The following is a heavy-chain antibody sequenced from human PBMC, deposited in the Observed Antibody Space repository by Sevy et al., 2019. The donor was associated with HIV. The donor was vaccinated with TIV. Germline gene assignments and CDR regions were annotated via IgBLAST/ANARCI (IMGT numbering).Heavy chain of an antibody. V-gene: IGHV4-59*01. D-gene: IGHD6-19*01. J-gene: IGHJ6*02. CDR3: ARELISGRYYGMDV. CDR1: GGSISSYC. Sequence: SETLSLTCTVSGGSISSYCWNWIRQSPGKGLEWIGYIYYTGSTNYNPSLKSRVTISVDTSKNQFSLKLTSVTAADTAVYYCARELISGRYYGMDVWGQGTTVTVSS. CDR2: IYYTGST.